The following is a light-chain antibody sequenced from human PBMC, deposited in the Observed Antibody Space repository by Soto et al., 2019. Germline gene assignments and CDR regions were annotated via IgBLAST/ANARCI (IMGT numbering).Light chain of an antibody. J-gene: IGLJ2*01. V-gene: IGLV4-60*02. Sequence: QTVVTQSSASSASLGSSVRLTCTLSSGHSSYIIAWHQQQPGKAPRYLMKLEGSGTYNKGSGVPDRFSGSSSGADRYLTISNLKLEDEADYHCETWYINSQVFGGGTKLTVL. CDR3: ETWYINSQV. CDR1: SGHSSYI. CDR2: LEGSGTY.